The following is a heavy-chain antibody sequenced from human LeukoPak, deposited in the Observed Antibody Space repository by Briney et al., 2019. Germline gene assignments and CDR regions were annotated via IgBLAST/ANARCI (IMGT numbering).Heavy chain of an antibody. CDR3: ARTRVMGGSCYDY. J-gene: IGHJ4*02. Sequence: PSETLSLTCAVYGGSFSGYYWSCIRQPPGKGLEWIGEINHSGSTNYNSPLKSRVTISVDTSKNQFSLKLSSVTAADTAVYYCARTRVMGGSCYDYWGQGTLVTVSS. V-gene: IGHV4-34*01. CDR2: INHSGST. CDR1: GGSFSGYY. D-gene: IGHD2-15*01.